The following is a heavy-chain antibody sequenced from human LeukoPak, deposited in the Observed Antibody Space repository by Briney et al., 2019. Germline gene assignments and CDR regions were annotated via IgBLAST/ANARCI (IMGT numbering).Heavy chain of an antibody. Sequence: GGSLRLSCAVSGFTVSSNYMTWVRQAPGKGLEWVSNIGGSGSADYADSVRGRFTISRDNSRNILYLQMNSLRAEDTAVYFCAKGHGDWGGNYFDNWGQGTLVTVSS. D-gene: IGHD7-27*01. V-gene: IGHV3-53*01. CDR3: AKGHGDWGGNYFDN. J-gene: IGHJ4*02. CDR1: GFTVSSNY. CDR2: IGGSGSA.